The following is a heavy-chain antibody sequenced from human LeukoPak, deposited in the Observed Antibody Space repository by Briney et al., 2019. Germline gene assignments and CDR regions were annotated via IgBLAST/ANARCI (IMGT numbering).Heavy chain of an antibody. D-gene: IGHD2-21*01. V-gene: IGHV3-7*04. CDR3: ARDPEGDDYDMDV. J-gene: IGHJ6*03. CDR1: RLSISFYW. Sequence: PGGSLRLSCAASRLSISFYWMRWVRQVPGKGLEWLANINQEGTEKNYVDSVKGRSTISRDNAKNSVYLQMNRLRDEDTAVYYCARDPEGDDYDMDVWGQGTTVTVSS. CDR2: INQEGTEK.